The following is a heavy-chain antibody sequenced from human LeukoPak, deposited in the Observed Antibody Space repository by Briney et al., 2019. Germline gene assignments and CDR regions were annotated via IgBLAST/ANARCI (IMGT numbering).Heavy chain of an antibody. CDR1: GFTFSNAW. CDR2: INHSGST. J-gene: IGHJ6*03. Sequence: PGGSLRLSCAASGFTFSNAWMNWVRQAPGKGLEWLGEINHSGSTNYNPSLKSRVTISVDTSKNQFSLKLSSVTAADTAVYHCARVTCGGDCRGHYYDYYMDVWGKGTTVTISS. D-gene: IGHD2-21*02. V-gene: IGHV4-4*02. CDR3: ARVTCGGDCRGHYYDYYMDV.